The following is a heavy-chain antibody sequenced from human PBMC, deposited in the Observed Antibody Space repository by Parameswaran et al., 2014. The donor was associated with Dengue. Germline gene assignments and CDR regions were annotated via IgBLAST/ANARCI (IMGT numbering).Heavy chain of an antibody. D-gene: IGHD3-10*01. V-gene: IGHV4-59*01. Sequence: VRQAPGKGLEWIGYIYYSGSTNYNPSLKSRVTISVDTSKNQFSLKLSSVTAADTAVYYCAREESGAGYNWFDPWGQGTLVTVSS. CDR3: AREESGAGYNWFDP. J-gene: IGHJ5*02. CDR2: IYYSGST.